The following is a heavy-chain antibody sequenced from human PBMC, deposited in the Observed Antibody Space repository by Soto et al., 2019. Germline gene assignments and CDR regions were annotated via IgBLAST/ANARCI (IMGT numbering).Heavy chain of an antibody. D-gene: IGHD3-3*01. CDR1: GGTFSRHA. V-gene: IGHV1-69*01. Sequence: QVQLVQSGAEVKKPGSSVKVSCKASGGTFSRHAISWVRQAPGQGLEWMGGIVPIFGTANYAQKFQGRVTITANESTSTAYMELSSLRSEDTAVYYCVERELAYGLDVWGQGTTVTVSS. CDR3: VERELAYGLDV. CDR2: IVPIFGTA. J-gene: IGHJ6*02.